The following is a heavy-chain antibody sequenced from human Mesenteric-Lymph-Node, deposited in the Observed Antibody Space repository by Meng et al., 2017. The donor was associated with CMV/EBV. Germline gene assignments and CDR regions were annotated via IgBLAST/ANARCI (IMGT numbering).Heavy chain of an antibody. Sequence: GGSLRLSCAASGFTFDEFAMHWVRQAPGKGLEWVAVIAYDGDKKYYASSLKGRFTISRDKSNNTVYLQMNSLRGDDTAVYWCARVDYDIWSGVGYWGQGTLVTVSS. CDR2: IAYDGDKK. V-gene: IGHV3-30-3*01. CDR1: GFTFDEFA. J-gene: IGHJ4*02. CDR3: ARVDYDIWSGVGY. D-gene: IGHD3-3*01.